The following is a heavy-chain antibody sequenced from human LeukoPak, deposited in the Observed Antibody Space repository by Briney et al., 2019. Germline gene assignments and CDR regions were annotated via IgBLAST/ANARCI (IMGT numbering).Heavy chain of an antibody. D-gene: IGHD1-14*01. CDR2: INHSGST. CDR3: ARHSTARGAFDI. CDR1: GGTSSGYC. V-gene: IGHV4-34*01. J-gene: IGHJ3*02. Sequence: SETLSLTCAVYGGTSSGYCWSWIRQPPGKGLEWIGEINHSGSTSYNPSLKSRVTILVDTSKNQFSLNLNSVTAADTAVYYCARHSTARGAFDIWGQGTMVTVSS.